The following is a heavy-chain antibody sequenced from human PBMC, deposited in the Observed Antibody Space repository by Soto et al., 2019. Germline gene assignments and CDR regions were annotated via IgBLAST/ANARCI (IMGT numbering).Heavy chain of an antibody. CDR1: GFTFSSYA. CDR2: ISYDGSNK. D-gene: IGHD3-22*01. J-gene: IGHJ6*02. Sequence: QVQLVESGGGVVQPGRSLRLSCAASGFTFSSYAMHWVRQAPGKGLEWVAVISYDGSNKYYADCVKGRFTISRDNSKNSLYLQMNSLRAEDTAVYYCARGGDSSGYIYGMDVWGQGTTVTVSS. V-gene: IGHV3-30-3*01. CDR3: ARGGDSSGYIYGMDV.